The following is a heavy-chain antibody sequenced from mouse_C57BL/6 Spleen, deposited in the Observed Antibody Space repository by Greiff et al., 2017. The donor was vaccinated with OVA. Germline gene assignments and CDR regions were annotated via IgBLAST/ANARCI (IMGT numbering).Heavy chain of an antibody. V-gene: IGHV1-64*01. CDR3: AREGDEIFDY. J-gene: IGHJ2*01. CDR1: GYTFTSYW. Sequence: VQLQQPGAELVKPGASVKLSCKASGYTFTSYWMHWVKQRPGQGLEWIGMIHPNSGSTNYNETFKSKATLTVDKSSSTASMQLSRLTSEASAVYYWAREGDEIFDYWGQGTTLTVSS. CDR2: IHPNSGST.